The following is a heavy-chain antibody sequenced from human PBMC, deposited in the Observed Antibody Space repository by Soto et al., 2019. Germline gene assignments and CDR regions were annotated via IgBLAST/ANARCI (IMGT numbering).Heavy chain of an antibody. CDR1: GYTFTSYG. Sequence: ASVKVSCKASGYTFTSYGISWVRQAPGQGLEWMGGIIPIFGTANYAQKFQGRVTITADKSTSTAYMELSSLRSEDTAVYYCASPRVVTAVPYGYYGMDVWGQGTTVTVSS. CDR2: IIPIFGTA. J-gene: IGHJ6*02. CDR3: ASPRVVTAVPYGYYGMDV. D-gene: IGHD2-21*02. V-gene: IGHV1-69*06.